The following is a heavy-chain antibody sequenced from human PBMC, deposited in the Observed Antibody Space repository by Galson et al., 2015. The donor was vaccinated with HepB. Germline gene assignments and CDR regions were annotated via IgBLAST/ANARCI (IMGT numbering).Heavy chain of an antibody. J-gene: IGHJ6*02. V-gene: IGHV1-2*05. CDR2: INPNSGST. Sequence: GAEVKHSGASAKVSRKASGYTFTGYYMHCVRQAPGQGLEWMGRINPNSGSTSYAQKFQGRVTMTRDTSTSTVYMELSSLRSEDTVVYYCAAQRRVDTAYLLYYYYGMDVWGQGTTVTVSS. CDR3: AAQRRVDTAYLLYYYYGMDV. CDR1: GYTFTGYY. D-gene: IGHD5-18*01.